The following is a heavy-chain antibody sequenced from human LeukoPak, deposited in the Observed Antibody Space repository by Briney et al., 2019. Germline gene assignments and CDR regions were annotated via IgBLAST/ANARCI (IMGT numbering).Heavy chain of an antibody. CDR1: GFTFSSYT. D-gene: IGHD3-22*01. Sequence: GGSLRLSCAASGFTFSSYTMHWVRQAPGKGLEWVAVISYDGRSADSVKGRFTISRDNSKNTLYLQMNSLRAEDTAVYYCARDRLWSRDSSGSPQDVFDIWGQGTMVTVSS. CDR2: ISYDGR. J-gene: IGHJ3*02. CDR3: ARDRLWSRDSSGSPQDVFDI. V-gene: IGHV3-30*04.